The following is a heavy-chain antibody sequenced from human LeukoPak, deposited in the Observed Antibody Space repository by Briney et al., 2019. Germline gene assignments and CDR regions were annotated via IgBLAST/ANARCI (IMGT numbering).Heavy chain of an antibody. CDR3: ARDGSGDSSGWYGRSYNWFDP. V-gene: IGHV1-18*01. J-gene: IGHJ5*02. Sequence: ASVKVSCKASGYTFTSFGISWVRQAPGQGPEWMGWIIAYSGNTNYAQKLQGRVTMTTDTSTSTAYMGLRSLRSDDTAVYYCARDGSGDSSGWYGRSYNWFDPWGQGTLVTVSS. CDR2: IIAYSGNT. CDR1: GYTFTSFG. D-gene: IGHD6-19*01.